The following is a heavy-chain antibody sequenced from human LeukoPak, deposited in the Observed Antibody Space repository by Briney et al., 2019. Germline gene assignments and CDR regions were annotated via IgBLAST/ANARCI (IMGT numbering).Heavy chain of an antibody. Sequence: SETLSLTCTVSGGSISSSNYYWSWIRQPPGKGLEWIGYIYYSGSTNYNPSLKSRVTISVDTSKNQFSLKLSSVTAADTAVYYCAREPDPYYYGSGGWFDPWGQGTLVTVSS. V-gene: IGHV4-61*01. CDR1: GGSISSSNYY. CDR3: AREPDPYYYGSGGWFDP. D-gene: IGHD3-10*01. J-gene: IGHJ5*02. CDR2: IYYSGST.